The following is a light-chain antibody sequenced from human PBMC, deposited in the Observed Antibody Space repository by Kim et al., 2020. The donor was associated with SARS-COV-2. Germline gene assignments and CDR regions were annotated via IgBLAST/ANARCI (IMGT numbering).Light chain of an antibody. CDR1: SGHSSYA. CDR3: QTWGTGIAV. V-gene: IGLV4-69*01. J-gene: IGLJ7*01. CDR2: LNSDGSH. Sequence: QPVLTQSPSASASLGASVKLTCTLSSGHSSYAIAWHQQQPEKGPQYLMKLNSDGSHSKGDGIPDRFSGSSSGAERYLTISSLQSEDEADYYCQTWGTGIAVFGGGTQLTVL.